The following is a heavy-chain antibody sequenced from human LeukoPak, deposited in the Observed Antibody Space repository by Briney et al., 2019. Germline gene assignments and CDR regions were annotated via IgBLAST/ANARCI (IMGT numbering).Heavy chain of an antibody. Sequence: PGGSLRLSCAASGFIFTSYTMNWVRQAPGKGLEWVSHITSSSSTIYYADSVKGRFTMSRDNAENSLYLQMNSLRAEDTAVYYCARNFDSWGQGTLVTVSS. J-gene: IGHJ4*02. V-gene: IGHV3-48*01. CDR2: ITSSSSTI. CDR3: ARNFDS. CDR1: GFIFTSYT. D-gene: IGHD2/OR15-2a*01.